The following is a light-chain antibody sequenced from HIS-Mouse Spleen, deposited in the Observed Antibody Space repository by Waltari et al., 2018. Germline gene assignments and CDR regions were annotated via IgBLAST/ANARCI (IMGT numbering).Light chain of an antibody. Sequence: QSALTQPASVSGSPGQSITISCTGTSSDVGGYNYVSWYQQPPGNAPKLMIYDVSNRPSGVSNRFSGSKSGNTASLTISGLQAEDEADYYCSSYTSSSFNVVFGGGTKLTVL. CDR3: SSYTSSSFNVV. CDR1: SSDVGGYNY. J-gene: IGLJ2*01. CDR2: DVS. V-gene: IGLV2-14*03.